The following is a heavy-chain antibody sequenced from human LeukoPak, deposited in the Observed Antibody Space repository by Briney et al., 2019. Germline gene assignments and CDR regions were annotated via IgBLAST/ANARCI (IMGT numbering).Heavy chain of an antibody. CDR3: ARDLYDSSGYIDAVFDP. CDR2: ISSSSSYI. J-gene: IGHJ5*02. CDR1: GFTFSSYS. Sequence: ARGSLRLSCAASGFTFSSYSMNWVRQAPGKGLEWVSSISSSSSYIYYADSVKGRFTISRDNAKNSLYLQMNSLRAEDTAVYYCARDLYDSSGYIDAVFDPWGQGTLVTVSS. V-gene: IGHV3-21*01. D-gene: IGHD3-22*01.